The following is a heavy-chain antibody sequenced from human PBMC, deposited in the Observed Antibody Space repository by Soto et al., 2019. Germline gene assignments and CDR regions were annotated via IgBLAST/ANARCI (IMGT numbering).Heavy chain of an antibody. Sequence: PSETLSLTCAVYGGSFSGYYWSWIRQPPGKGLEWIGEINHSGSTNYNPSLKGRVTISVDTSKNQFSLKLSSVPAADTAVYYCARGGTYYYGSGKRNSYYYYYMDVWGKGTTVT. CDR1: GGSFSGYY. D-gene: IGHD3-10*01. V-gene: IGHV4-34*01. CDR3: ARGGTYYYGSGKRNSYYYYYMDV. CDR2: INHSGST. J-gene: IGHJ6*03.